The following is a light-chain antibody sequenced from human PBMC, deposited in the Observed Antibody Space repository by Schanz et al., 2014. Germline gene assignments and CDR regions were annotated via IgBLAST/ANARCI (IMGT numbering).Light chain of an antibody. V-gene: IGLV1-40*01. CDR2: GNS. J-gene: IGLJ2*01. Sequence: QSVLTQPPSASGTPGQRVTISCTGSSSNIGAGYDVHWYQQLPGTAPKLLIYGNSNRPSGVPDRFSGSKSGTSASLAISGLQSEDEADYYCAAWDDSLNVVVFGGGTKLTVL. CDR3: AAWDDSLNVVV. CDR1: SSNIGAGYD.